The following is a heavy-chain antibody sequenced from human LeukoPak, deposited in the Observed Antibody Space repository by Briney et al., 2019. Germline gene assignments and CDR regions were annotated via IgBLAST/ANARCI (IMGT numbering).Heavy chain of an antibody. CDR3: AREGDY. V-gene: IGHV3-30*04. Sequence: GGSLRLSCAASGFTFSSYAMHWVRQAPGKGLEWVAVISYDGSNKYYADSVKGRFTISRDNSKNTLYLQMNSLRAEDTAVYYCAREGDYWGQGTLVTVSS. CDR2: ISYDGSNK. CDR1: GFTFSSYA. J-gene: IGHJ4*02.